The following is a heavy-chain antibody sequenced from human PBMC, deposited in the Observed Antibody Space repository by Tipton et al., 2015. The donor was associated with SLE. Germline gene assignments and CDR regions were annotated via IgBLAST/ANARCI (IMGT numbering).Heavy chain of an antibody. D-gene: IGHD5-12*01. Sequence: SLRLSCVVSGFIFENYGMHWVRQVPGKGLEWVSGISYNSGHIVYADSVKGRFTISRDNAKNSLFLQMNSLRADDTALYYCAKDLYRGHSGYYDYWGQGTLVTVSS. CDR1: GFIFENYG. J-gene: IGHJ4*02. CDR2: ISYNSGHI. V-gene: IGHV3-9*01. CDR3: AKDLYRGHSGYYDY.